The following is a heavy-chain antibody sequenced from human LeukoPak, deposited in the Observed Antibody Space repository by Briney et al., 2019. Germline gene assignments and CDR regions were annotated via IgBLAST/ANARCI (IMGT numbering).Heavy chain of an antibody. CDR3: AKETGYSSPDY. CDR1: GFTFNNYG. J-gene: IGHJ4*02. V-gene: IGHV3-30*02. D-gene: IGHD6-13*01. Sequence: GSLRLSCAASGFTFNNYGMHWVRQAPGKGLEWVTFIRYDGSNEYYADSVKGRFTVSRDNSNNMLYLQMNSLRTEDTAVYYCAKETGYSSPDYWGQGTLVTVSS. CDR2: IRYDGSNE.